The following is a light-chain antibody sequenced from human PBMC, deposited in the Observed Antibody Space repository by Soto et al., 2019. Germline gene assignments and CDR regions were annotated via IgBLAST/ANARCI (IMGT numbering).Light chain of an antibody. CDR2: GAS. Sequence: EVGMTQSPGTLSLSPGETATLSCRASQSVSSNYVAWSHQKPGQAPRLLIYGASSRATGVPDGFSASGSGTDFTLTISRLEPEDFAVYYCQQYNNWPPVWTFGQGTKVDIK. J-gene: IGKJ1*01. CDR1: QSVSSNY. V-gene: IGKV3-20*01. CDR3: QQYNNWPPVWT.